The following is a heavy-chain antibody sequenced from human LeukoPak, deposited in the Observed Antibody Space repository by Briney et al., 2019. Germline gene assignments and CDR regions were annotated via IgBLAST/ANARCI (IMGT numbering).Heavy chain of an antibody. CDR2: INPAGSST. CDR3: ARGVRGSYGTDF. J-gene: IGHJ4*02. CDR1: GFTFSSDL. Sequence: GGSLRLSCAASGFTFSSDLMHWVRQAPGQGLVWVSRINPAGSSTNYADSVKGRFTISRDNAMNTLYLHLNSLRAEDTAVYYCARGVRGSYGTDFWGQGTLATVSS. D-gene: IGHD1-26*01. V-gene: IGHV3-74*01.